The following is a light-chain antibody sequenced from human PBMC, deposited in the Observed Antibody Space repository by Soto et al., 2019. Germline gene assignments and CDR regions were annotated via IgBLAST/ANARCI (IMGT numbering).Light chain of an antibody. V-gene: IGKV3-20*01. Sequence: EIVLTQSPGTLSLSPGERATLSCRASQSVSSSYLAWYQQKPGQAPRLLIYGASSRATGIPDRFSGSGSGTDFTLTISRLEPEDFGVYYCKQYGSSPRTFGQGTKVEI. CDR2: GAS. J-gene: IGKJ1*01. CDR1: QSVSSSY. CDR3: KQYGSSPRT.